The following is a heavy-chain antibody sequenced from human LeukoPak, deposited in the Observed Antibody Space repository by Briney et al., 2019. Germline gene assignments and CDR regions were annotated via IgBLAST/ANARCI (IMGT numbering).Heavy chain of an antibody. D-gene: IGHD3-3*01. J-gene: IGHJ6*02. CDR3: ARDPHPYYDFWSGYYVYYGMDV. CDR1: GFTFSSYG. V-gene: IGHV3-33*01. CDR2: IWYDGSNK. Sequence: PGGSLRLSCAASGFTFSSYGMHWVRQAPGKGLEWVAVIWYDGSNKYYADSVKGRFTISRDNSKNTLYLQMNSLRAEDTAVYYCARDPHPYYDFWSGYYVYYGMDVWGQGTTVTVSS.